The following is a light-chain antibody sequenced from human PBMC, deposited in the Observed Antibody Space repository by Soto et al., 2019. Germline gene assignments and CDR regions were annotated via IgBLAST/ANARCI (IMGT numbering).Light chain of an antibody. J-gene: IGLJ3*02. CDR3: SSYTSSRTWV. CDR2: DVS. CDR1: SSDVGGYNY. V-gene: IGLV2-14*01. Sequence: QSALTQPASVSGSPGQSITISCTGTSSDVGGYNYVSWYQQHPGKAPKLMIYDVSNRPSGVSNRFSGSKSGNTASLTISGLQAEDEADYYSSSYTSSRTWVFGGGTKLTVL.